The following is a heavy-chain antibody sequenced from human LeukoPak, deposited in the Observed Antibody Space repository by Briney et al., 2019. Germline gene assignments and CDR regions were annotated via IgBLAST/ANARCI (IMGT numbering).Heavy chain of an antibody. D-gene: IGHD3-22*01. Sequence: GGSLRLSCAASGFTFSSYAMHWVRQAPGKGLEGVAVISYDGSNKYYADSVKGRFTISRDNSKNTLYLQMNSLRAEDTAVYYCASVSSGYYFDDAFDIWGQGTMVTVSS. CDR3: ASVSSGYYFDDAFDI. V-gene: IGHV3-30-3*01. CDR2: ISYDGSNK. J-gene: IGHJ3*02. CDR1: GFTFSSYA.